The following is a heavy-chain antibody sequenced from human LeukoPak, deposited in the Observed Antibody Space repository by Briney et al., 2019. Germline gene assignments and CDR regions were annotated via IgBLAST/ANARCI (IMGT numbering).Heavy chain of an antibody. CDR1: GFTFSSYG. J-gene: IGHJ4*02. Sequence: GRSLRLSCAASGFTFSSYGMHWVRQAPGKGLEWVAVISYVGSNKYYADSVKGRFTISRDNSKNTLYLQMNSLRAEDTAVYYCAKWAYYYDSSGFDYWGQGTLVTVSS. CDR2: ISYVGSNK. D-gene: IGHD3-22*01. CDR3: AKWAYYYDSSGFDY. V-gene: IGHV3-30*18.